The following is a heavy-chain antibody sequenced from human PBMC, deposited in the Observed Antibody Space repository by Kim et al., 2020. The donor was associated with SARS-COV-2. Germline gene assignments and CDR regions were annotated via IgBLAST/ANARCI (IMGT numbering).Heavy chain of an antibody. J-gene: IGHJ6*02. D-gene: IGHD3-9*01. CDR2: IYHSGST. V-gene: IGHV4-4*02. Sequence: SETLSLTCAVSGGSISSSNWWSWVRQPPGKGLEWIGEIYHSGSTNYNPSLKSRVTISVDKSKNQFSLKLSSVTAADTAVYYCARVCRYYDILTGYYAFSYYGMDVWGQGTTVTVSS. CDR3: ARVCRYYDILTGYYAFSYYGMDV. CDR1: GGSISSSNW.